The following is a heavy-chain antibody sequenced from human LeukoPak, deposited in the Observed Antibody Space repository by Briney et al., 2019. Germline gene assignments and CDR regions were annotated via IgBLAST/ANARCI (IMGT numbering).Heavy chain of an antibody. V-gene: IGHV3-74*01. J-gene: IGHJ4*02. Sequence: GGALRLSCAASGFTFSSNLMHWGRPAPGEGLVWVSRINEDGSTTNYADSVKGRSTIFRDNAKNTLYLQMNSLRAEDTAVYYCVRDLGGRSGHWGQGTLVTVSS. CDR1: GFTFSSNL. D-gene: IGHD1-26*01. CDR2: INEDGSTT. CDR3: VRDLGGRSGH.